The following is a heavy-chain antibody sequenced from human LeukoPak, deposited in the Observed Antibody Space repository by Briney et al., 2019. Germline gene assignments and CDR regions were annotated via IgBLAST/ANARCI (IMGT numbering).Heavy chain of an antibody. CDR2: MNPNSGNT. CDR1: GYTFTSYD. CDR3: APVAPRYFDWLFRLDY. V-gene: IGHV1-8*03. Sequence: ASVKVSCKASGYTFTSYDINWVRQATGQGLEWMGWMNPNSGNTGYAQKFQGRVTITRNTSISTAYMEMSSLRSEDTAVYYCAPVAPRYFDWLFRLDYWGQGTLVTVSS. D-gene: IGHD3-9*01. J-gene: IGHJ4*02.